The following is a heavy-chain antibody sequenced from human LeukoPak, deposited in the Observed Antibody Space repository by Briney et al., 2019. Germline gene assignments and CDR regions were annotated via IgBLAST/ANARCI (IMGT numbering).Heavy chain of an antibody. J-gene: IGHJ4*02. D-gene: IGHD2-15*01. CDR3: VKGGSSTRTFDY. V-gene: IGHV3-64D*09. Sequence: PGGSLRLSCSASGFTFSSYPIHWVRQAPGKGLEYVSVISNNGGSTFYADSVKGRFTISRDNSKNTLFLQMSGLRAEDTAVYYCVKGGSSTRTFDYWGQGTLVTVSS. CDR2: ISNNGGST. CDR1: GFTFSSYP.